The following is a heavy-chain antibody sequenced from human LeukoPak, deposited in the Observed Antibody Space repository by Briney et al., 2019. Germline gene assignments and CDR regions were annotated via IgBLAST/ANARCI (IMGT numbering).Heavy chain of an antibody. CDR2: IYYSGST. CDR3: ARESSNYASGHFDY. D-gene: IGHD4-11*01. CDR1: GGSISSGGYY. V-gene: IGHV4-31*03. J-gene: IGHJ4*02. Sequence: SQTLSLTCTVSGGSISSGGYYWSWIRQHPGKGLEWIGYIYYSGSTYYNPSLKSRVTISVDTSKNQFSLKLSSVTAADTAVYYCARESSNYASGHFDYWGQGTLVTVSS.